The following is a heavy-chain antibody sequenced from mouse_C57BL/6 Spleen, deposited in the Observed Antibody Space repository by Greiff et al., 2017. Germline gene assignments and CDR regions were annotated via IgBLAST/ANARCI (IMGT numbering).Heavy chain of an antibody. CDR2: INPSNGGT. D-gene: IGHD1-1*01. V-gene: IGHV1-53*01. CDR3: ARLDYYGSSYDY. Sequence: QVQLQQPGTELVKPGASVKLSCKASGYTFTSYCMHWVKQRPGQGLEWIGNINPSNGGTNYNEKFKGKATLTVDKSSSTAYLQLSSLTSEDSAVYYCARLDYYGSSYDYWGQGTTLTVSS. CDR1: GYTFTSYC. J-gene: IGHJ2*01.